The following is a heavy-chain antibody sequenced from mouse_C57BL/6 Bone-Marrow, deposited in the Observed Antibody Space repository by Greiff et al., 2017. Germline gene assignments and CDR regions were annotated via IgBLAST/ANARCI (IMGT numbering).Heavy chain of an antibody. CDR1: GYTFTSYW. Sequence: QVQLQQPGAELVMPGASVKLSCKASGYTFTSYWMHWVKQRPGQGLEWIGEIDPSDSYTNYNQKFKGKSTLTVDKSSSTAYMQLSSLTAEDSAVYYCARSNYYCSSLLYWYFDVWGTGTTVTVSS. V-gene: IGHV1-69*01. D-gene: IGHD1-1*01. CDR2: IDPSDSYT. J-gene: IGHJ1*03. CDR3: ARSNYYCSSLLYWYFDV.